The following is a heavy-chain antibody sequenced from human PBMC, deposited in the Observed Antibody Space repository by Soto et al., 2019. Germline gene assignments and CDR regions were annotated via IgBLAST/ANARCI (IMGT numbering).Heavy chain of an antibody. V-gene: IGHV3-21*01. CDR3: AREARLPGMAVPPGGMDV. Sequence: PGGSLRLSCAASGFTFSSYSMNWVRQAPGKGLEWVSSISSSSSYIYYADSVKGRFTISRDNAKNSLYLQMNSLRAEDTAVYYCAREARLPGMAVPPGGMDVWGQGTTVTVSS. J-gene: IGHJ6*02. CDR1: GFTFSSYS. CDR2: ISSSSSYI. D-gene: IGHD6-13*01.